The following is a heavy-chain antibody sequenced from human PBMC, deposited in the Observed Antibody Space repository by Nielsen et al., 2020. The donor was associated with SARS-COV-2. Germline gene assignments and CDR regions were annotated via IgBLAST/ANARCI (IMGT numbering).Heavy chain of an antibody. J-gene: IGHJ4*02. D-gene: IGHD7-27*01. CDR3: ARGNGWGSYFDY. CDR1: GFTFSRHA. CDR2: IGAGGDNI. Sequence: GESLKISCAASGFTFSRHAMNWVRQAPGKGLEWVSIIGAGGDNIYYADSVKGRFTISRDNSKNTLYLQINSLRAEDTAVYYCARGNGWGSYFDYWGQGTLVTVSS. V-gene: IGHV3-23*01.